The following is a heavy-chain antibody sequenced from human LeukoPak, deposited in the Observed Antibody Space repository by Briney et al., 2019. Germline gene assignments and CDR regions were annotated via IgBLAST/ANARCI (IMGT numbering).Heavy chain of an antibody. CDR2: INSDGTST. D-gene: IGHD5-24*01. V-gene: IGHV3-74*01. CDR3: ARVRDGYSTEGFDY. J-gene: IGHJ4*02. Sequence: GGSLRLSCAASGLSFTNYWMRWVRQAPGKGLVWVSRINSDGTSTTYADSVKGRFTISRDNAKNTLYLQMKSLRVEDTAVYYCARVRDGYSTEGFDYWGQGTLVTVSS. CDR1: GLSFTNYW.